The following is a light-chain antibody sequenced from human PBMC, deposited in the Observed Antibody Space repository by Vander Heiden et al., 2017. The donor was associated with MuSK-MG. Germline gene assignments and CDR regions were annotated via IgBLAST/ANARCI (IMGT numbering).Light chain of an antibody. J-gene: IGKJ1*01. CDR1: QIIDRY. Sequence: DIQMTQSPPSLSASVGDRVTITCRASQIIDRYLNWYQHKPGKAPKLLIYAASSLQSGVPSRFSGSDSGIDFTLTISRLQPEDFATYYCQQTDSSLRTFGQGTKVEIK. V-gene: IGKV1-39*01. CDR2: AAS. CDR3: QQTDSSLRT.